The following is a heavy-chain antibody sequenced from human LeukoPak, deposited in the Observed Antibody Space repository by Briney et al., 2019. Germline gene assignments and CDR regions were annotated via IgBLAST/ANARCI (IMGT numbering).Heavy chain of an antibody. CDR2: INPNSGGT. V-gene: IGHV1-2*02. J-gene: IGHJ3*02. Sequence: ASVKVSCKASGGTFSSYAISWVRQAPGQGLEWMGWINPNSGGTNYAQKFQGRVTMTRDTSISTAYMELSRLRSDDTAVYYCAKDLRYFDWYDEVDAFDIWGQGTMVTVSS. D-gene: IGHD3-9*01. CDR3: AKDLRYFDWYDEVDAFDI. CDR1: GGTFSSYA.